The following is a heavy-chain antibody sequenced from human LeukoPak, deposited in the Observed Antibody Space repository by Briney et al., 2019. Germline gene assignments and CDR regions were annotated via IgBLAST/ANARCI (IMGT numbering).Heavy chain of an antibody. CDR3: ARDQATDYFDY. J-gene: IGHJ4*02. CDR2: IKQDGSEK. D-gene: IGHD5-12*01. Sequence: GGSLRLSCAASGFTFSSYWMSWVRQAPGKGLEWVANIKQDGSEKYYVDSVKGRFTISRDNAKNSLYLQMDSLRAEDTAVYYCARDQATDYFDYWGQGTLVTVSS. CDR1: GFTFSSYW. V-gene: IGHV3-7*03.